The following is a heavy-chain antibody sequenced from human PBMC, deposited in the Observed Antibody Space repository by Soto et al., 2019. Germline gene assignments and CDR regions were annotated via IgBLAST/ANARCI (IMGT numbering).Heavy chain of an antibody. D-gene: IGHD3-16*01. CDR2: ISYSGST. V-gene: IGHV4-59*01. J-gene: IGHJ4*02. CDR3: ARDWGGGTFDY. CDR1: VGSINGYY. Sequence: LSLTCTVSVGSINGYYWSWIRQPPGKGLEWIGYISYSGSTNYNPSLKSRVTISVDTSKNQFSLKLSSVTAADTAVYYCARDWGGGTFDYWGQGTLVTVSS.